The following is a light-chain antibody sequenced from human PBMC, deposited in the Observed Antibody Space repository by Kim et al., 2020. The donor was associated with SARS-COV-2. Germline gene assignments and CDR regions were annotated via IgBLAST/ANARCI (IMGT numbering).Light chain of an antibody. Sequence: SYELTQPPSVSVSPGQTASISCSGDKLGDKYACWYQQKPGQSPVLVIYEDTKRPSGIPERFSGSNSGNTATLTISGTQAVDEADYYCQAWDSSTVVFGGGTQQTVL. V-gene: IGLV3-1*01. CDR2: EDT. CDR1: KLGDKY. CDR3: QAWDSSTVV. J-gene: IGLJ2*01.